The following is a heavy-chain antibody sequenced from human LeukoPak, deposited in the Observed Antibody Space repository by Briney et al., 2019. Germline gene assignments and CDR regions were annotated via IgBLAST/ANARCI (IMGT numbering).Heavy chain of an antibody. Sequence: GGSLRLSCAASGFTFSSYWMHWVRQAPGKGLVWVSRINSDGSSTSYADSVKGRFTISRDNAKNTLYLQMNSLRAEDTAVYYCARGAFYSSGWYENYWGQGALVTVSS. CDR2: INSDGSST. V-gene: IGHV3-74*01. J-gene: IGHJ4*02. CDR3: ARGAFYSSGWYENY. CDR1: GFTFSSYW. D-gene: IGHD6-19*01.